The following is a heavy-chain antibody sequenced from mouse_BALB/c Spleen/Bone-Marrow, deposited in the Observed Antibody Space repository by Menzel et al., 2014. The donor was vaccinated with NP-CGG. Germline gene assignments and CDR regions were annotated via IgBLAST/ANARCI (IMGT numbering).Heavy chain of an antibody. CDR1: GYTFTNYY. D-gene: IGHD2-1*01. J-gene: IGHJ3*01. CDR2: VNRYNGGT. Sequence: EVKLQQSGRGLVKPWASVKISCKASGYTFTNYYMSWVKQTHGESFEWIAPVNRYNGGTSYNQKFKGKATFTVDNSSSTAYMELNSLTSEDSAVYYCERGNYYGNWFAYWGQGTLVTVSA. CDR3: ERGNYYGNWFAY. V-gene: IGHV1-19*01.